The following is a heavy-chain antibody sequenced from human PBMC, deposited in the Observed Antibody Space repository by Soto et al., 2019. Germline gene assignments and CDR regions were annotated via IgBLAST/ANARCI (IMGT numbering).Heavy chain of an antibody. Sequence: QMQLVQSGPDVKKPGTSVKVSCRASGFTFTISAVQWVRQARGQRLEWIGWIVVGSGSTNFAQKFHERVTLPGDLPTTTVYRELSSLTSEDTAVYYCAGLGSTAAYLWGQGTLVCVS. CDR2: IVVGSGST. CDR3: AGLGSTAAYL. D-gene: IGHD2-2*01. J-gene: IGHJ5*02. CDR1: GFTFTISA. V-gene: IGHV1-58*01.